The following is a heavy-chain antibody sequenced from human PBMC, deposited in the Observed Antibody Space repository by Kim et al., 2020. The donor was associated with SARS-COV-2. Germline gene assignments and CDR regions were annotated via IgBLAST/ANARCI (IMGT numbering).Heavy chain of an antibody. D-gene: IGHD3-22*01. Sequence: GGSLRLSCEASGFTFSSYEMNWVRQAPGKGLEWVSYISSSGSTIYYADSVKGRFTISRDNAKNSLYLQMNSLRAEDTAVDYCATFWRYYDSSGRPGGQRTVVTVSS. J-gene: IGHJ5*02. CDR2: ISSSGSTI. V-gene: IGHV3-48*03. CDR3: ATFWRYYDSSGRP. CDR1: GFTFSSYE.